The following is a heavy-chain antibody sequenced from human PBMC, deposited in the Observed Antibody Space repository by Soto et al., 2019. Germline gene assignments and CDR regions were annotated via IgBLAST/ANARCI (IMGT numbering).Heavy chain of an antibody. CDR1: GFTFSSYS. CDR2: ISSSSSTI. D-gene: IGHD6-13*01. CDR3: ARQAAAGDRNFDH. J-gene: IGHJ4*02. V-gene: IGHV3-48*02. Sequence: EVQLVESGGGLVQPGGSLRLSCAASGFTFSSYSMNWVRQAPGKGLEWVSYISSSSSTIYYADSVKGRFTISRDNAKNSLYLQMNILRDEDTAVYYCARQAAAGDRNFDHWGQGTLVTVSS.